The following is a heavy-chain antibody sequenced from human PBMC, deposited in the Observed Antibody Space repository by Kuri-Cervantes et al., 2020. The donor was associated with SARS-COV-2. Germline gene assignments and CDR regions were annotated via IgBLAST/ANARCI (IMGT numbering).Heavy chain of an antibody. CDR3: ARVPIAAPDY. Sequence: GGSLRLSCAASGFTFSSYAMSWVRQAPGKGLEWVSAISGSGGSTYYADSVKGRFTISRDNAKNSLYLQMNSLRAEDTAVYYCARVPIAAPDYWGQGTLVTVSS. CDR2: ISGSGGST. V-gene: IGHV3-23*01. CDR1: GFTFSSYA. J-gene: IGHJ4*02. D-gene: IGHD6-6*01.